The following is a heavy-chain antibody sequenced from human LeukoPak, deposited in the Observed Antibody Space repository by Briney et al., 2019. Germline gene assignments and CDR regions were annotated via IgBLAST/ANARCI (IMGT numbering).Heavy chain of an antibody. V-gene: IGHV1-2*02. CDR3: ARGLSDILTGYSNWFDP. J-gene: IGHJ5*02. CDR2: INPNSGGT. CDR1: GYTFTGYY. D-gene: IGHD3-9*01. Sequence: GASVKVSCKASGYTFTGYYMHWVRQAPGQGLEWMGWINPNSGGTNYAQKFQGRVTMTRDTSISTAYMELSRLRSDDTAVYYCARGLSDILTGYSNWFDPWGQGTLVTVSS.